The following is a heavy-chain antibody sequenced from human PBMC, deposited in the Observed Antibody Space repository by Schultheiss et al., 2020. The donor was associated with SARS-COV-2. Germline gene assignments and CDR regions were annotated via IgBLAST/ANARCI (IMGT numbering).Heavy chain of an antibody. CDR2: INSDGSST. Sequence: GGSLRLSCAASGFTVSSNYMSWVRQAPGKGLVWVSRINSDGSSTSYADSVKGRFTISRDNSKNTLYLQMNSLRAEDTAVYYCARVQWELSYYYYGMDVWGQGTTVTVSS. CDR1: GFTVSSNY. V-gene: IGHV3-74*01. D-gene: IGHD1-26*01. J-gene: IGHJ6*02. CDR3: ARVQWELSYYYYGMDV.